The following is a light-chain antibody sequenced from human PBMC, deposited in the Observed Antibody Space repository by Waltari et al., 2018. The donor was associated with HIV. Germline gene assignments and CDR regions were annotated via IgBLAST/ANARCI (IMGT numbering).Light chain of an antibody. J-gene: IGLJ2*01. CDR3: SSYTSSTTLV. Sequence: QSALTQPASVSGSPGQSITISCTGTSSDVGGYNLFSWYQQHPGKAPKLMIYEVSNRPSGVSNRFSGSKSGNTASLTISGLQAEDEADYYCSSYTSSTTLVFGGGTKLTVL. V-gene: IGLV2-14*01. CDR1: SSDVGGYNL. CDR2: EVS.